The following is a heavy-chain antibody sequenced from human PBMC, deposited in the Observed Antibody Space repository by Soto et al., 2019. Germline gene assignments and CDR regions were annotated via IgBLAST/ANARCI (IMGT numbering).Heavy chain of an antibody. Sequence: ETLSLTCTVSGDSLSGYYWSWIRQTPGKRLEWIGDFNSSGSPNHNPSLKSRVTISEDTSKNRFSLKLSSVTAADTAVYYCARGSTGYSSSWYRYWGQGTLVTVSS. CDR1: GDSLSGYY. V-gene: IGHV4-59*08. CDR3: ARGSTGYSSSWYRY. J-gene: IGHJ4*02. D-gene: IGHD6-13*01. CDR2: FNSSGSP.